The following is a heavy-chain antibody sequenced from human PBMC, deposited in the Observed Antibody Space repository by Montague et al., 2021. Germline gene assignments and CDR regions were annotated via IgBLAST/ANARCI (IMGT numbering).Heavy chain of an antibody. CDR3: ARDSGTNYDYLWGGYRRINYYSSDF. V-gene: IGHV3-48*02. CDR2: ISSSSAI. Sequence: SLRLSCAASGFTFSSYSMNWVRQAPGKGLEWVSYISSSSAIYYADSVKGRFTISRENAKNSLYLQVNSLRDEDTAVYYCARDSGTNYDYLWGGYRRINYYSSDFWGQGTTVTVSS. J-gene: IGHJ6*02. CDR1: GFTFSSYS. D-gene: IGHD3-16*02.